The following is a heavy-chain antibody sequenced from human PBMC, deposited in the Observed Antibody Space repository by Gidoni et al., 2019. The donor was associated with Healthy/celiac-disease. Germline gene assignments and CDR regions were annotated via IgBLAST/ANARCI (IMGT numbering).Heavy chain of an antibody. CDR2: MNPNSGNT. J-gene: IGHJ5*02. CDR3: ARAKRITMVRGQYWFDP. CDR1: GYTSTSYD. Sequence: QVQLVQSGAEVQKPAASVKVSCKASGYTSTSYDINWVRQATGQGLEWMGWMNPNSGNTGYAQKFQGRVTMTRNTSISTAYMELSSLRSEDTAVYYCARAKRITMVRGQYWFDPWGQGTLVTVSS. D-gene: IGHD3-10*01. V-gene: IGHV1-8*01.